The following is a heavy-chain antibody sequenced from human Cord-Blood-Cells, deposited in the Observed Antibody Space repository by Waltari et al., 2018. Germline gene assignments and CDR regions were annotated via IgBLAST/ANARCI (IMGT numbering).Heavy chain of an antibody. CDR2: KSYDGSNK. CDR3: ARAHYYDSSGYAFDI. D-gene: IGHD3-22*01. Sequence: QVQLVESGGGVVQPGRSLRLSCAASGFTFSSYAMHWVRQAPGKGLEWVAVKSYDGSNKYYAESVKGRFTISRDNSKNTLYLQMNSLRAEDTAVYYCARAHYYDSSGYAFDIWGQGTMVTVSS. J-gene: IGHJ3*02. V-gene: IGHV3-30*04. CDR1: GFTFSSYA.